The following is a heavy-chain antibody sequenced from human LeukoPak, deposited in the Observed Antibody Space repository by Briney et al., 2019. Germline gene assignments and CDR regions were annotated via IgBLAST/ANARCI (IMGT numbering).Heavy chain of an antibody. CDR1: GYPFTGYY. J-gene: IGHJ5*02. CDR3: ARVPQIRGYSSSWYRWFDP. V-gene: IGHV1-18*04. D-gene: IGHD6-13*01. Sequence: GASVKVSCKASGYPFTGYYLHWVRQAPGQGLEWMGWISAYNGNTNYAQKLQGRVTMTTDTSTSTAYMELRSLRSDDTAVYYCARVPQIRGYSSSWYRWFDPWGQGTLVTVSS. CDR2: ISAYNGNT.